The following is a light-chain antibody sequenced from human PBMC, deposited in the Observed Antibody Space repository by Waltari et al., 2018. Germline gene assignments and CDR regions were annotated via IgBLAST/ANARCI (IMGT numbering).Light chain of an antibody. CDR2: DVS. J-gene: IGLJ1*01. CDR1: SSDVGNYKY. Sequence: QSALTPPASVSGSPGQSITISCTGTSSDVGNYKYVSWYQQKPGKAPKLMIYDVSNRPSGVSYRFSGSKSGNTASLTISGLQAEDEADYYCSSYTSSSSFVFGSGTTVTVL. CDR3: SSYTSSSSFV. V-gene: IGLV2-14*03.